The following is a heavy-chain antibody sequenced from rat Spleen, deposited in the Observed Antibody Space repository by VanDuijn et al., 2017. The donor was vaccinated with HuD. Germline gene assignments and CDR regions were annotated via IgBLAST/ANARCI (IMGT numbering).Heavy chain of an antibody. Sequence: QVQLRESGPGLVQPSETLSLTCTVSGFSLISYTVSWVRQPPGKGLEWMGGIWGDGSTNYNSALKSRLSISRDTSKSQVFLKVNNLQTEDTAMYFFAIQYYYDGYYRDYWGQGVMVTVSS. CDR3: AIQYYYDGYYRDY. D-gene: IGHD1-12*03. V-gene: IGHV2-15*01. CDR1: GFSLISYT. J-gene: IGHJ2*01. CDR2: IWGDGST.